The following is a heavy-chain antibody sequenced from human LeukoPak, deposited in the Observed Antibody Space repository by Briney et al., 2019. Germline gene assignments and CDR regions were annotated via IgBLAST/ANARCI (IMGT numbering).Heavy chain of an antibody. CDR1: GGTFSSYA. D-gene: IGHD6-6*01. V-gene: IGHV1-69*13. Sequence: SVKVSCKASGGTFSSYAISWVRQAPGQGLEWMGGIIPIFGTANYAQKFQGRVTITADESTSTAYMELSSLRSEDTAVYYCARRIAARYYFDYWGQGTLVTVSS. CDR2: IIPIFGTA. J-gene: IGHJ4*02. CDR3: ARRIAARYYFDY.